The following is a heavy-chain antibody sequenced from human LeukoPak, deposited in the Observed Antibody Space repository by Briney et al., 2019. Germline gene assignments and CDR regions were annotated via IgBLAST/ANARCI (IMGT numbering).Heavy chain of an antibody. CDR2: INSDGSST. CDR3: ARVGGGKQQLGRWFDP. CDR1: GFTFSSYW. D-gene: IGHD6-13*01. J-gene: IGHJ5*02. V-gene: IGHV3-74*01. Sequence: PPGGSLRLSCAASGFTFSSYWMHWVRHAPGKGLVWVSRINSDGSSTSYADSVKGRFTISRDNAKNTLYLQMNSLRAEDTAVYYCARVGGGKQQLGRWFDPWGQGTLVTVSS.